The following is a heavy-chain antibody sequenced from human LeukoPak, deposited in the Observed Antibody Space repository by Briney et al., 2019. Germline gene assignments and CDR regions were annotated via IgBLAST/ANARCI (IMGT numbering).Heavy chain of an antibody. CDR3: ARGIGHYDFYCDP. D-gene: IGHD3-3*01. CDR2: VSYDGINK. Sequence: GRSLPLSCAAFGFTLSVHGMHWVRQAPGKGLEYVAGVSYDGINKYYADSVKGRFTISRDISKNTLNLQMNSLRAEDTAVYYCARGIGHYDFYCDPWGQGTLVTVSS. J-gene: IGHJ5*02. V-gene: IGHV3-33*01. CDR1: GFTLSVHG.